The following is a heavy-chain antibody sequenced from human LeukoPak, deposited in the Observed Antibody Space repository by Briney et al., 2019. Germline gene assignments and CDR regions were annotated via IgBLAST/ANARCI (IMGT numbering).Heavy chain of an antibody. V-gene: IGHV3-23*01. D-gene: IGHD4-17*01. CDR3: AKFVSPALTPAVTTIDY. CDR1: GFTFSSYA. CDR2: ISGSGGST. Sequence: GGSLRLSCAASGFTFSSYAMSWVRQAPGKGLEWVSAISGSGGSTYYADSVKGRFTISRDNSKNTLYLQMNSLRAEDTAVYYCAKFVSPALTPAVTTIDYWGQGTLVTVSS. J-gene: IGHJ4*02.